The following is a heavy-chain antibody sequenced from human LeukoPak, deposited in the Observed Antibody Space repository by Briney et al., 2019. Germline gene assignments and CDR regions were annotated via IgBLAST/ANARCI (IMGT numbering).Heavy chain of an antibody. V-gene: IGHV1-69*05. CDR1: GGTFSSYA. D-gene: IGHD5-18*01. Sequence: ASVKVSCKASGGTFSSYAIIWVRQAPGQGLEWMGRIIPIFGTANYAQKFQGRVTITTDESTSTAYMELSSLRSEDTAVYYCAREGRGYSYGQVESWFDPWGQGTLVTVSS. CDR3: AREGRGYSYGQVESWFDP. CDR2: IIPIFGTA. J-gene: IGHJ5*02.